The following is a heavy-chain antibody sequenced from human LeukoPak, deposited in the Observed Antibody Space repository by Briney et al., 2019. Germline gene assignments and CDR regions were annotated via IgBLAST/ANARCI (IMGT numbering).Heavy chain of an antibody. CDR3: ARVHCSSTSCYTANWFDP. J-gene: IGHJ5*02. D-gene: IGHD2-2*02. Sequence: SQTLSLTCAISGDSVSSNSAAWNWIRQSPSRGLEWLGRTYYRSKWYNDYVVSVKSRITINPDTSKNQFSLQLNSVTPEDTAVYYCARVHCSSTSCYTANWFDPWGQGTLVTVSS. V-gene: IGHV6-1*01. CDR2: TYYRSKWYN. CDR1: GDSVSSNSAA.